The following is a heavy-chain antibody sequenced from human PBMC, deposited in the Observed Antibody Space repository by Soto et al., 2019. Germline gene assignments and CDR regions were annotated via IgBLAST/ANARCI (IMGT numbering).Heavy chain of an antibody. CDR2: IKSKINGGTT. V-gene: IGHV3-15*07. CDR3: TTDLGPLIIAVTTAADYNGRDV. CDR1: GFAFSNAW. J-gene: IGHJ6*02. D-gene: IGHD1-7*01. Sequence: GGSLRLSCGASGFAFSNAWINWVRQAPGKGLEWVGRIKSKINGGTTDFAASVKGRFAISRDDSKNIVYLQMNSLKTEDTGIYYCTTDLGPLIIAVTTAADYNGRDVWGQGTTVTVS.